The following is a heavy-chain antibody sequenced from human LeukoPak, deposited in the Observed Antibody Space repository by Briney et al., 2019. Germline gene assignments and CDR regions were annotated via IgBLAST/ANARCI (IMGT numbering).Heavy chain of an antibody. Sequence: GGSLRLSCAVSGFTISNYAMSWVRQAPGKGLEWVSAISGSGDNTYYADSVKGRFTVSRDNSKNTLYVQMKSLRAEDTAVYYCAKDFVVVPGNVNYFDYWGQGTLVTVSS. CDR2: ISGSGDNT. CDR1: GFTISNYA. D-gene: IGHD2-21*02. CDR3: AKDFVVVPGNVNYFDY. J-gene: IGHJ4*02. V-gene: IGHV3-23*01.